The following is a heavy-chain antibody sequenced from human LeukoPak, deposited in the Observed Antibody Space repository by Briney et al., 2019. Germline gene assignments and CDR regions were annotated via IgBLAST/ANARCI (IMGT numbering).Heavy chain of an antibody. Sequence: PSETLSLTCTVSGGSISSSSYYWGWIRQPPGKGLEWIGSIYHSGSTYYNPSLKSRVTISVDTSKNQFSLKLSSVTAADTAVYYCARALDTAMVTDFDWGQGTLVTVSS. V-gene: IGHV4-39*07. CDR1: GGSISSSSYY. CDR3: ARALDTAMVTDFD. CDR2: IYHSGST. D-gene: IGHD5-18*01. J-gene: IGHJ4*02.